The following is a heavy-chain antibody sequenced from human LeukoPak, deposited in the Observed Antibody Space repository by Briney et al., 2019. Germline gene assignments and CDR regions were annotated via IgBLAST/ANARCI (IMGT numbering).Heavy chain of an antibody. CDR2: ISYDGSNK. Sequence: GSLRLSCAASGFTFSSYGMHWVRQAPGKGLEWVAVISYDGSNKYYADSVKGRFTISRDNSKNTLYLQMNSLRAEDTAVYYCAKDAYDFWSGYLYYYYGMDVWGRGTTVTVSS. D-gene: IGHD3-3*01. CDR3: AKDAYDFWSGYLYYYYGMDV. V-gene: IGHV3-30*18. J-gene: IGHJ6*02. CDR1: GFTFSSYG.